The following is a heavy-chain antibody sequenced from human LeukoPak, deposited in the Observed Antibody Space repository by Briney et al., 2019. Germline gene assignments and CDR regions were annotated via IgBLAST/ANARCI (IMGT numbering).Heavy chain of an antibody. D-gene: IGHD3-22*01. Sequence: GASVKVSCKASGYTFTGYYMHWVRQAPGQGLEWMGWINPNSGGTNYAQKFQGRVTMTRDTSISTAYMELSRLRSDDTAVYYCARVLGNYYDGSGYYCFDYWGQGTLVTVSS. CDR2: INPNSGGT. CDR3: ARVLGNYYDGSGYYCFDY. CDR1: GYTFTGYY. V-gene: IGHV1-2*02. J-gene: IGHJ4*02.